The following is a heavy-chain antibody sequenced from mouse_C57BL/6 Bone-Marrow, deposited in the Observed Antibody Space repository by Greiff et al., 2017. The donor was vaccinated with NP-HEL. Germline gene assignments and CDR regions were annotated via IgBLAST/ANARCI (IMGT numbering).Heavy chain of an antibody. J-gene: IGHJ1*03. CDR2: ISYDGSN. D-gene: IGHD1-1*01. V-gene: IGHV3-6*01. CDR1: GYSITSGYY. CDR3: ARDTTVVAFYWYFDV. Sequence: EVQLVESGPGLVKPSQSLSLTCSVTGYSITSGYYWNWIRQFPGNKLEWMGYISYDGSNNYNPSLKNRISITRDTSKNQFFLKLNSVTTEDTATYYCARDTTVVAFYWYFDVWGTGTTVTVSS.